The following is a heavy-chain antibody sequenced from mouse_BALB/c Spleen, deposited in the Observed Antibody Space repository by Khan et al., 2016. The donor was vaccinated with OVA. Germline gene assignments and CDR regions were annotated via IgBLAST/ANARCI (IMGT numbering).Heavy chain of an antibody. CDR3: ARHNYGPFAY. V-gene: IGHV5-9-3*01. J-gene: IGHJ3*01. Sequence: EVELVESGGGLVKPGGPLKLSCTTSGFTFSTYAMSWVRQTPEKRLEWVATISSGGDYTYYPDSVKGRFTISRDNAKSTLYLQMSSLRSEDTAMYYCARHNYGPFAYWGPGTLVTVSA. CDR2: ISSGGDYT. CDR1: GFTFSTYA. D-gene: IGHD1-1*01.